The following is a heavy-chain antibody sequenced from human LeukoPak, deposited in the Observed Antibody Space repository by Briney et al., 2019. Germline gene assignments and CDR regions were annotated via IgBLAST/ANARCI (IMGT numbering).Heavy chain of an antibody. V-gene: IGHV1-69*06. CDR2: IIPIFGTA. CDR1: GGTFSSYA. Sequence: SVKVSCKASGGTFSSYAISWVRQAPGQGLEWMGRIIPIFGTANYAQKFQGRVTITADKSTSTAYMELSSLRSADTAVYYCERDDSSGFDYWGQGTLVTVSS. D-gene: IGHD6-19*01. J-gene: IGHJ4*02. CDR3: ERDDSSGFDY.